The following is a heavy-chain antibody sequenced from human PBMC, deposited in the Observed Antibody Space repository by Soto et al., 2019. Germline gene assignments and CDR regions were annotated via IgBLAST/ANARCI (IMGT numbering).Heavy chain of an antibody. CDR3: ARHQSTLRYFDWFGVLWFDP. CDR2: IDPSDSYT. J-gene: IGHJ5*02. V-gene: IGHV5-10-1*01. D-gene: IGHD3-9*01. Sequence: PGESLKISCKGSGYSFTSYWISWVRQMPGKGLEWMGRIDPSDSYTNYSPSFQGHVTISADKSISTAYLQWSSLKASDTAMYYCARHQSTLRYFDWFGVLWFDPWGQGTLVTVSS. CDR1: GYSFTSYW.